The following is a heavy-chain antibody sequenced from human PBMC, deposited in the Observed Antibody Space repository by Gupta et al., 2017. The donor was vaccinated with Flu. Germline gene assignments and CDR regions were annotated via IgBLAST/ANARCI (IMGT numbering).Heavy chain of an antibody. J-gene: IGHJ4*02. D-gene: IGHD1-26*01. CDR2: ISYDGATK. CDR3: ARSVGAAIRGNYCDY. V-gene: IGHV3-30-3*01. Sequence: QAQGKGLEWVASISYDGATKYYTDSVKGRFTSSRDNSKNTVFVQMESLRPEDTAVYYCARSVGAAIRGNYCDYWGQGTRVTVSS.